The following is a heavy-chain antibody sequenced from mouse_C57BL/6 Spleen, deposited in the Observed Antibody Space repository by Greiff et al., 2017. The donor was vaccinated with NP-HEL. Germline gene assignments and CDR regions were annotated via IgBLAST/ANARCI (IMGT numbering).Heavy chain of an antibody. CDR2: ISSGGDYI. Sequence: EVKVVESGEGLVKPGGSLKLSCAASGFTFSSYAMSWVRQTPEKRLEWVAYISSGGDYIYYADTVKGRFTISRDNARNTLYLQMSSLKSEDTAMYYCTRDGGEGNLDYWGQGTTLTVSS. V-gene: IGHV5-9-1*02. D-gene: IGHD2-1*01. CDR1: GFTFSSYA. J-gene: IGHJ2*01. CDR3: TRDGGEGNLDY.